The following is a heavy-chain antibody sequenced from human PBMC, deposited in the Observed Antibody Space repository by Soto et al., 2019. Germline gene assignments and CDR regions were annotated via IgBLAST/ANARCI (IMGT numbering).Heavy chain of an antibody. Sequence: SVKVSCKPSGTTFDSFTFAWVRQAPGQGLEWLGGSVPMFASATIAQRFQGRVRITADASTGTGYMELSDLRSDDSAIYYCAREDDTTGHYSWFDPWGPGTLVTVSS. CDR3: AREDDTTGHYSWFDP. V-gene: IGHV1-69*13. D-gene: IGHD3-9*01. CDR2: SVPMFASA. CDR1: GTTFDSFT. J-gene: IGHJ5*02.